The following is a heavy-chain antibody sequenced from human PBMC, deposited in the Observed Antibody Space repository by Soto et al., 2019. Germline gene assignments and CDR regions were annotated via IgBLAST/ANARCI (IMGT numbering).Heavy chain of an antibody. CDR2: ISSYGADT. CDR1: GFTFNSYA. D-gene: IGHD6-19*01. V-gene: IGHV3-64D*06. Sequence: GGSLRLSCSASGFTFNSYAMHCVRQAPGKGLEFVSAISSYGADTYYADSVNGRFAISRDNSKNTLYLKMSSLRAEDTALYYCVKEGYMRSDWYGQFDYWGQGALVTVYS. J-gene: IGHJ4*02. CDR3: VKEGYMRSDWYGQFDY.